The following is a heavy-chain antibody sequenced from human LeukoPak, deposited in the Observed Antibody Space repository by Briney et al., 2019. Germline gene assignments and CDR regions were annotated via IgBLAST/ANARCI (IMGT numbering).Heavy chain of an antibody. CDR2: IHTSGSP. CDR3: ARDLGEYGDFAVGYYYYMDV. D-gene: IGHD4-17*01. J-gene: IGHJ6*03. V-gene: IGHV4-4*07. CDR1: GGSISSYY. Sequence: SETLSLTCTVSGGSISSYYWTWIRQPAGKGLEWIGRIHTSGSPNYNPSLKTRVTMSVDTSKNQFSLKLSSVTAADTAVYYCARDLGEYGDFAVGYYYYMDVWGKGTTVTVSS.